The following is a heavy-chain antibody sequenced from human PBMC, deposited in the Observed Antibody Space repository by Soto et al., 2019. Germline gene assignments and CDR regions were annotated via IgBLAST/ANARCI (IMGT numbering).Heavy chain of an antibody. Sequence: GESLKISCKASGDTFTTYWISWVRQLPGKGLEWMGRIAPSDSHVSYSPSFHGHVTLSVDKSTSTAYLQWSGLKASGTAMHYCARPLRGESSGYYSSYYAMDVWGQGNTVTVSS. D-gene: IGHD3-22*01. CDR3: ARPLRGESSGYYSSYYAMDV. V-gene: IGHV5-10-1*01. CDR1: GDTFTTYW. CDR2: IAPSDSHV. J-gene: IGHJ6*02.